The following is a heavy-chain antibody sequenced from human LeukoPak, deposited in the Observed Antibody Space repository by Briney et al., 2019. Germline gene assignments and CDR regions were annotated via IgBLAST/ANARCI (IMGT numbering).Heavy chain of an antibody. D-gene: IGHD2-2*01. CDR3: ARDDCSSTSCQGWFDP. J-gene: IGHJ5*02. CDR1: GYTFTSYG. Sequence: ASVKVSCKASGYTFTSYGISWVRQAPGQGLEWMGWISAYNGNTNYAQKLQGRVTMTTDTSTSTAYMELRSLGSDDTAVYYCARDDCSSTSCQGWFDPWGQGTLVTVSS. CDR2: ISAYNGNT. V-gene: IGHV1-18*01.